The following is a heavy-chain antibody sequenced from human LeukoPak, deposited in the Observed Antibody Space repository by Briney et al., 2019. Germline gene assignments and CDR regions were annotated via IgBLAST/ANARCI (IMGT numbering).Heavy chain of an antibody. V-gene: IGHV3-66*01. CDR3: ARDGRIAVAGAAYAFDV. CDR2: IYSGGST. D-gene: IGHD6-13*01. Sequence: GGSLRLSCAASGFTVSSNHMTWVRQAPGKGLEWVSIIYSGGSTNFADSVRGRFTISRDNSKNTLYLQMNSLRADDTAVYYCARDGRIAVAGAAYAFDVWGQGTMVTVSS. J-gene: IGHJ3*01. CDR1: GFTVSSNH.